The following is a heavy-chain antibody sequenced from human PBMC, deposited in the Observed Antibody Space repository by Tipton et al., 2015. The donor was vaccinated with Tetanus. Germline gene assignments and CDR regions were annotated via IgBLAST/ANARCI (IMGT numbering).Heavy chain of an antibody. Sequence: QLVQSGAEVKKPGESLKISCKGSGYRFTDYWIGWVRQMSGEGLEWMGIIHPADSDTRYSPSFQGQVTISVDKSVNTAYLQWGSLKVSDTAMYYCARHSPSLVPDNNWGQGTLVTVAS. V-gene: IGHV5-51*01. J-gene: IGHJ4*02. CDR1: GYRFTDYW. CDR3: ARHSPSLVPDNN. CDR2: IHPADSDT. D-gene: IGHD1-14*01.